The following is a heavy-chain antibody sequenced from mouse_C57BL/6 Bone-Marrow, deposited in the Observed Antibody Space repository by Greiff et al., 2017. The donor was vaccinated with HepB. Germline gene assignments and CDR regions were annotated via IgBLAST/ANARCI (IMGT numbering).Heavy chain of an antibody. CDR1: GYTFTSYG. CDR3: ARGGQLRLRGAY. CDR2: IYPRSGNT. D-gene: IGHD3-2*02. Sequence: VKLQESGAELARPGASVKLSCKASGYTFTSYGISWVKQRTGQGLEWIGEIYPRSGNTYYNEKFKGKATLTADKSSSTAYMELRSLTSEDSAVYFCARGGQLRLRGAYWGQGTLVTVAA. V-gene: IGHV1-81*01. J-gene: IGHJ3*01.